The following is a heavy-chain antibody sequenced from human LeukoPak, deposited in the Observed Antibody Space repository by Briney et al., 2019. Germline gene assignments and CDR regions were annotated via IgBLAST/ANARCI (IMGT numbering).Heavy chain of an antibody. CDR3: VRHGGTSSLISYSWFDA. V-gene: IGHV4-39*01. CDR1: GDSFRSSAYY. J-gene: IGHJ5*02. D-gene: IGHD2/OR15-2a*01. Sequence: SETLSLTCTVSGDSFRSSAYYWGWVRQPPGKGLGWLASIYYTGVTYFHPSLGSRVIISLDTSNNQFSLQLTSVTAADTAVYYCVRHGGTSSLISYSWFDAWGQGSLVTAPS. CDR2: IYYTGVT.